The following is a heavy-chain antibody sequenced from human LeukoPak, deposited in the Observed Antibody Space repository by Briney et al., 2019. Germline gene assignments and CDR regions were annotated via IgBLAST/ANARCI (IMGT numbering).Heavy chain of an antibody. D-gene: IGHD6-13*01. J-gene: IGHJ4*02. V-gene: IGHV4-59*01. CDR3: ARLKIAAAAERGGDY. Sequence: PSETLSLTCTVSDDSISDYYRGWIRQPPGKGLEWIGYFHNSGTSTYNPSLKSRVTISADTSKNQFSLKLNSLTTADTAVYYCARLKIAAAAERGGDYWGQGTLVTVSS. CDR1: DDSISDYY. CDR2: FHNSGTS.